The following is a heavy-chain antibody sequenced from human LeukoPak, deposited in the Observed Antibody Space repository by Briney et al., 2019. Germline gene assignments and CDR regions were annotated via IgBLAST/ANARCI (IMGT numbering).Heavy chain of an antibody. CDR1: GGSISSSSYY. V-gene: IGHV4-39*02. Sequence: SETLSLTCTVSGGSISSSSYYWGWIRQPPGKGLEWIGSINYSGSTYYNPSLKSRLTISVDTSKNQFSLTLSSVTAADTAVYYCARDSSGYSYGAHFDYWGQGTLVTVSS. CDR2: INYSGST. CDR3: ARDSSGYSYGAHFDY. J-gene: IGHJ4*02. D-gene: IGHD5-18*01.